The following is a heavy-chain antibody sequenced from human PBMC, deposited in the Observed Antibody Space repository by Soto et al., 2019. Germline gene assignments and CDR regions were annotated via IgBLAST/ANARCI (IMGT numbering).Heavy chain of an antibody. Sequence: QVQLVESGGGVVEPGGSLRLACAASGFTFSSYGMHWVRQAPGKGLEWVAVISYDGSNKYYADSVKVRFTISRDNSNDSLYLQMNSLRAEDTAVYYCAKDFCRYCSSTSYSYYFDYWGQGTLVTVSS. CDR3: AKDFCRYCSSTSYSYYFDY. V-gene: IGHV3-30*18. D-gene: IGHD2-2*01. J-gene: IGHJ4*02. CDR1: GFTFSSYG. CDR2: ISYDGSNK.